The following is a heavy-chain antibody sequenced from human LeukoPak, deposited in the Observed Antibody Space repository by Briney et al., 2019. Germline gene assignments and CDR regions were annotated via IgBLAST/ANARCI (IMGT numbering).Heavy chain of an antibody. Sequence: GGSLRLSCAASGFTFSSYWMHWVRQAPGKGLVWVSRISSDGSSTSYADSVKGRFTISRDNAKNTLYLQMNSLRAEDTAVYYCARVIGGSYLFDAFDIWGQGTMVTVSS. V-gene: IGHV3-74*01. CDR3: ARVIGGSYLFDAFDI. J-gene: IGHJ3*02. D-gene: IGHD1-26*01. CDR1: GFTFSSYW. CDR2: ISSDGSST.